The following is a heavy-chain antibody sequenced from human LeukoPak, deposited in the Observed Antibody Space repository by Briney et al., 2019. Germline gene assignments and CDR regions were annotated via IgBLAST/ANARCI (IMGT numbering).Heavy chain of an antibody. D-gene: IGHD3-3*01. CDR2: IDHSGSS. Sequence: TSETLSLTCAVYGGSFSNYYWTWIRQPPAKGLEWVGEIDHSGSSHYNPSLKSRVTISVDTSKNQLSLKLSSVTAADTAVYYGARGLEDRISIFGVVKFYYFDFWGQGTLVTVSS. V-gene: IGHV4-34*01. CDR1: GGSFSNYY. J-gene: IGHJ4*02. CDR3: ARGLEDRISIFGVVKFYYFDF.